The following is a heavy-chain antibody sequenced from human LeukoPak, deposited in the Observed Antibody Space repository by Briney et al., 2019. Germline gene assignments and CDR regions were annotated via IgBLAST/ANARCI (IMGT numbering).Heavy chain of an antibody. D-gene: IGHD6-19*01. CDR3: ARFSIAVAGTFDY. Sequence: SETLSLTCTVSGYSISSGYYWGWIRQPPGKGPEWIGSIYHSGSTYYNPSLKSRVTISVDTSKNQFSLKVRSVTAADTAVYYCARFSIAVAGTFDYWGQGTLVTVSS. V-gene: IGHV4-38-2*02. CDR2: IYHSGST. CDR1: GYSISSGYY. J-gene: IGHJ4*02.